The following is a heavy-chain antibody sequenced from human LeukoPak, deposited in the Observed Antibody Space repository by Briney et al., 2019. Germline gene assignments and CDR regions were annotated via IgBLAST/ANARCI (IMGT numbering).Heavy chain of an antibody. CDR3: GRDIAEGDY. V-gene: IGHV3-30-3*01. CDR2: ISYDGCKK. CDR1: GFTFSSYD. D-gene: IGHD6-13*01. Sequence: GRSLRLSCAASGFTFSSYDMHWVRQAPGKGLEWVAVISYDGCKKYSAVYVKGRFTLSRVNSKNTLYMQMNSLRAEDTAVYYCGRDIAEGDYWGQGTLVTVSS. J-gene: IGHJ4*02.